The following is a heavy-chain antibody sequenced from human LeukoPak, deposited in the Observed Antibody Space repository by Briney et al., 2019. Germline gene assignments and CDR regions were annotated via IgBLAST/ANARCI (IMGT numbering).Heavy chain of an antibody. CDR1: GYTLTELS. CDR3: ATVGGGYYWGYFDY. V-gene: IGHV1-24*01. CDR2: FDPEDGET. Sequence: ASVKVSCKVSGYTLTELSMHWVRQAPGTGIEWMGGFDPEDGETIYAQKFQGRVTMTEDTSTDTAYMELSSLRSEDTAVYYCATVGGGYYWGYFDYWGQGTLVTVSS. J-gene: IGHJ4*02. D-gene: IGHD3-22*01.